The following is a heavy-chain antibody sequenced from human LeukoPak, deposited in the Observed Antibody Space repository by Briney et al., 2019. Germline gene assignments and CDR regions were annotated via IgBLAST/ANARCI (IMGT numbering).Heavy chain of an antibody. Sequence: SVNVSCKTSVYSVYIYEINWVRQATGQGLEWMGWVNPNSGDTDYAQKFQGRLTMTRNTSISTAYMELSGLRLEDTAVYYCSRGPRFDPWCQGPEVTVSS. CDR2: VNPNSGDT. CDR3: SRGPRFDP. V-gene: IGHV1-8*01. J-gene: IGHJ5*02. CDR1: VYSVYIYE.